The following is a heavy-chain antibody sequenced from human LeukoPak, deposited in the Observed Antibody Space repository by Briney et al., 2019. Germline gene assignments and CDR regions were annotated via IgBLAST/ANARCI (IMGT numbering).Heavy chain of an antibody. CDR3: ARDKGDSSSWYFRLPNWFDP. CDR2: ISAFNGNT. CDR1: GYTFTSYG. J-gene: IGHJ5*02. D-gene: IGHD6-13*01. Sequence: ASVKVSCKASGYTFTSYGISWVRQAPGQGLEWMGWISAFNGNTNYAQKLQGRVTMTTDTSTSTAYMELRSLRSDDTAVYYCARDKGDSSSWYFRLPNWFDPWGQGTLVTVSS. V-gene: IGHV1-18*01.